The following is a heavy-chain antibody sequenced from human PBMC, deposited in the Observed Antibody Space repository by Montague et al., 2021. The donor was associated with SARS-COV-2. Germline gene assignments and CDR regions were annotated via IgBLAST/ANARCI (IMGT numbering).Heavy chain of an antibody. Sequence: SETLSLTCTVSGGSISSSVYYWAWIRQPPGKGLEWIGSIYYTGSTYYNPSLKSRVTLSVDTSKNRFSLRLYSVTAADTAVYFCARPGSSEFRFEFWGQGNLVAVSS. CDR2: IYYTGST. V-gene: IGHV4-39*01. CDR1: GGSISSSVYY. D-gene: IGHD3-10*01. J-gene: IGHJ4*02. CDR3: ARPGSSEFRFEF.